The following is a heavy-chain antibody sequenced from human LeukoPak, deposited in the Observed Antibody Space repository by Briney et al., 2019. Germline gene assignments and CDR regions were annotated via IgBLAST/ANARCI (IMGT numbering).Heavy chain of an antibody. CDR3: ATARGYSSSRAYFY. CDR1: GGSFSGYY. V-gene: IGHV4-34*01. CDR2: INHSGST. D-gene: IGHD6-6*01. J-gene: IGHJ4*02. Sequence: PSETLSLTCAVYGGSFSGYYWSWIRQPPGKGLEWIGEINHSGSTNYNPSLKSRVTISVDTSKNQFFLKLSSVTAADTAVYYCATARGYSSSRAYFYWGQGTLVTVSS.